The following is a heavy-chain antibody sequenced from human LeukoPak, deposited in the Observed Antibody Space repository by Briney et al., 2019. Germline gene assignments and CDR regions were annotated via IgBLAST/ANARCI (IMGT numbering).Heavy chain of an antibody. CDR1: GGSISSGGYY. CDR3: ARDLGEHPGYSSSWFAFDY. CDR2: IYYSGST. J-gene: IGHJ4*02. V-gene: IGHV4-31*03. Sequence: SSETLSLTCTVSGGSISSGGYYWSWIHQHPGKGLEWIGYIYYSGSTYYNPSLKSRVTISVDTSKNQFSLKLSSVTAADTAVYYCARDLGEHPGYSSSWFAFDYWGQGTLVTVSS. D-gene: IGHD6-13*01.